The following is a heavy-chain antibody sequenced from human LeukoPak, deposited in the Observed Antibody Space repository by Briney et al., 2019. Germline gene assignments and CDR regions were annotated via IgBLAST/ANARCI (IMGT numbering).Heavy chain of an antibody. CDR2: IHPEGNEK. J-gene: IGHJ4*02. Sequence: GGSLRLSCAASGFTFRNFWMSWVRQAPGRGLEWVANIHPEGNEKYHEESVKGRFTISRDNAKSSLFLQMNGLGGWGQAVLFCARGDAFSGDHWGQGTLVTVSS. V-gene: IGHV3-7*04. CDR3: ARGDAFSGDH. CDR1: GFTFRNFW.